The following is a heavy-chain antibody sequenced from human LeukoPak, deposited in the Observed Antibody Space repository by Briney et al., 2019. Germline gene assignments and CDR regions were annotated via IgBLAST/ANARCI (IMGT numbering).Heavy chain of an antibody. Sequence: SETLSPTCAVYGGSFSGYYWSWIRQPPGKGLEWIGEINHSGSTNYNPSLKSRVTISVDTSKNQFSLKLSSVTAADTAVYYCARGPIKYYDFWSGYYNGMDVWGQGTTVTVSS. CDR3: ARGPIKYYDFWSGYYNGMDV. J-gene: IGHJ6*02. V-gene: IGHV4-34*01. CDR2: INHSGST. D-gene: IGHD3-3*01. CDR1: GGSFSGYY.